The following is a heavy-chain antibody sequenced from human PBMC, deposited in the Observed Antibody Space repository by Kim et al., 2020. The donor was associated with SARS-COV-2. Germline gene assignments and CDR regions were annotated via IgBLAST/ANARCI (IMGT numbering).Heavy chain of an antibody. D-gene: IGHD2-21*02. CDR2: IIPIFGTA. CDR3: ARDGSYCGGDCYSEYFQH. J-gene: IGHJ1*01. Sequence: PVKVSCKASGGTFSSYAISWVRQAPGQGLEWMGGIIPIFGTANYAQKFQGRVTITADESTSTAYMELSSLRSEDTAVYYCARDGSYCGGDCYSEYFQHWGQGTLVTVSS. CDR1: GGTFSSYA. V-gene: IGHV1-69*13.